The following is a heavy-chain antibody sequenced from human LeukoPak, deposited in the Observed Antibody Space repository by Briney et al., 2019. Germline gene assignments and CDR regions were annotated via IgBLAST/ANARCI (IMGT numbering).Heavy chain of an antibody. V-gene: IGHV3-30-3*01. D-gene: IGHD1-26*01. CDR1: GFTFSSYA. Sequence: GGSLRLSCAASGFTFSSYAMHWVRQAPGKGLEWVAVISYDGSNKYYADSVKGRFTISRDNSKNTLYLQMNSLRAEDTAVYYCARDGRIVGATGWYYWGQGTLVTVSS. CDR2: ISYDGSNK. CDR3: ARDGRIVGATGWYY. J-gene: IGHJ4*02.